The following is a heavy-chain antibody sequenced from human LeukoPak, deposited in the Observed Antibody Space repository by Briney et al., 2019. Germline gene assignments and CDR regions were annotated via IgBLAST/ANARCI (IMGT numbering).Heavy chain of an antibody. Sequence: SETLSLTCTVSGGSISSHYWSWIQQPPGKGLGWIGYIYCSGSTNYNPSLKSRVTISVDTSKNQFSLKLSSVTAADTAVYYCARADYGGNHYYYYMDVWGKGTTVTVSS. J-gene: IGHJ6*03. V-gene: IGHV4-59*11. CDR3: ARADYGGNHYYYYMDV. D-gene: IGHD4-23*01. CDR1: GGSISSHY. CDR2: IYCSGST.